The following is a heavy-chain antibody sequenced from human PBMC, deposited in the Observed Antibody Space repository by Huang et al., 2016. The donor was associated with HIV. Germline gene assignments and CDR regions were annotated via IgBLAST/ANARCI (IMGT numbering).Heavy chain of an antibody. CDR2: IKTKDDGGTT. CDR1: GFTFKDAW. Sequence: EVQLVESGGGLVKPGGSLRLSCAASGFTFKDAWMSWVRHTPGKGLEWVGLIKTKDDGGTTDYAAPVKGRFSMSRDDSKNTFYLQMNSLKSEDTAVYYCTTWARTSAGGNWGQGTLVSVSS. CDR3: TTWARTSAGGN. J-gene: IGHJ4*02. V-gene: IGHV3-15*01. D-gene: IGHD6-25*01.